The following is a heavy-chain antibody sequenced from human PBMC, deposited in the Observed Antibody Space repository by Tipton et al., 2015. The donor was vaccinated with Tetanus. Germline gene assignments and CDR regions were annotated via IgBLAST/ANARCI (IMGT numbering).Heavy chain of an antibody. D-gene: IGHD6-6*01. CDR1: GYSFTSHW. J-gene: IGHJ4*02. Sequence: QLVQSGADVKKPGESLKISCKASGYSFTSHWIGWVRQMPGKGLEWMGMIFPDDSDTRYSLSFQGHVTFSVDKSTSTGYLQWSSLKASDTAMYFCARMYSTSSPFDHWGQGTLVAVSS. V-gene: IGHV5-51*01. CDR2: IFPDDSDT. CDR3: ARMYSTSSPFDH.